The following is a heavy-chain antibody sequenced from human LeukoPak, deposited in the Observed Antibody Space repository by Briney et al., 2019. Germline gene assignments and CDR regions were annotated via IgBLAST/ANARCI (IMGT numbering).Heavy chain of an antibody. V-gene: IGHV3-23*01. Sequence: GGSLRLSCAASGFTFSSYAMGWVRQAPGRGLEWVATLSGSGAGTYYSDSVQGRFTISRDNSKRTLFLQMNSLRAEDTAFYYCAKAELGVDTFFDYWGQGTLVTVSS. D-gene: IGHD3-3*01. CDR2: LSGSGAGT. CDR3: AKAELGVDTFFDY. J-gene: IGHJ4*02. CDR1: GFTFSSYA.